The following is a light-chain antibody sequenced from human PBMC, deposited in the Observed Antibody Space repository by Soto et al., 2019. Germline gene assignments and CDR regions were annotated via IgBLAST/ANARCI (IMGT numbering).Light chain of an antibody. CDR1: HSVSSNY. V-gene: IGKV3-20*01. CDR2: DAS. J-gene: IGKJ1*01. Sequence: EIVLTQSPGTRSLSPGERATLSCRSSHSVSSNYLAWYQQRPGQAPRLLIYDASGRATGIPDRFSGSGSGTDFTLTISRLEPVDFAVYYCQQYGISPTFGQGTKVEIK. CDR3: QQYGISPT.